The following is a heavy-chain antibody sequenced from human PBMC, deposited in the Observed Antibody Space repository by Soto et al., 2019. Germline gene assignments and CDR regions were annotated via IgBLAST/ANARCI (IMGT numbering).Heavy chain of an antibody. CDR2: IHHRGTT. Sequence: QVQLQESGPRLVKPSGTLSLTCAVSGDSISSNTWWAWVRQPPGKGLEWIGEIHHRGTTNYSPPPQSRLTTSLDKTTNQFALDLRSVTAADTAVYFCATQRLLVVRGKNYGMDVWGHGTTVTVSS. J-gene: IGHJ6*02. D-gene: IGHD3-10*01. CDR3: ATQRLLVVRGKNYGMDV. CDR1: GDSISSNTW. V-gene: IGHV4-4*02.